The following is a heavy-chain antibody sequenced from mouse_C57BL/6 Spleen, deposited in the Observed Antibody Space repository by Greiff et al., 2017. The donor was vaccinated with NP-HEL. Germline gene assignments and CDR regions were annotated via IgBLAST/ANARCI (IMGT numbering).Heavy chain of an antibody. CDR1: GYTFTSYW. J-gene: IGHJ3*01. CDR3: ARYYYGSREAWFAY. V-gene: IGHV1-55*01. Sequence: QVQLQQPGAELVKPGASVKMSCKASGYTFTSYWITWVKQRPGQGLEWIGDIYPGSGNTYYNEKFKGKATLTADKSSSTAYMELRSLTSEDSAVYFCARYYYGSREAWFAYWGQGTLVTVSA. CDR2: IYPGSGNT. D-gene: IGHD1-1*01.